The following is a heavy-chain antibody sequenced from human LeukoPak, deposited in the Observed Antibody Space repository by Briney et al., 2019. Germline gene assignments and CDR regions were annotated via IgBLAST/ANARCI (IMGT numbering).Heavy chain of an antibody. J-gene: IGHJ4*02. CDR3: ARDGYDILPGYYFDY. D-gene: IGHD3-9*01. CDR2: INPNSGGT. Sequence: ASVKVSCKASGYTFTGYYMHWVRQAPGQGLEWMGWINPNSGGTNYAQKFQGRVTMTRDTSISTAYMELSRLRSDDTAVYYCARDGYDILPGYYFDYWGQGTLVTVSS. CDR1: GYTFTGYY. V-gene: IGHV1-2*02.